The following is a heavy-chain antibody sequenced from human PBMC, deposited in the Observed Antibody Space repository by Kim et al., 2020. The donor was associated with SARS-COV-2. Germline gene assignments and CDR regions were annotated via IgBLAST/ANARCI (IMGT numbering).Heavy chain of an antibody. J-gene: IGHJ4*02. Sequence: EGSLRLSCAASGFEFSHHWMNWVRQAPGKGLELVANINPDGSETTYVDSVRGRFTISRDNAKNSLYLQMNSLRDVDTAVYYCARSNYFHNWGQGTLVTVSS. CDR1: GFEFSHHW. V-gene: IGHV3-7*03. CDR2: INPDGSET. CDR3: ARSNYFHN.